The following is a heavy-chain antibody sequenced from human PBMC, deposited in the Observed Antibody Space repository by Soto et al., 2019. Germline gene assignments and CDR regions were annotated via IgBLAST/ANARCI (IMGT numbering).Heavy chain of an antibody. D-gene: IGHD3-16*01. CDR1: GFTFSDYY. J-gene: IGHJ5*02. CDR3: ARDLSPYSDYYDESTSETWSDP. V-gene: IGHV3-11*01. Sequence: QVQLVASGGGLVQPGGSLRLSCAASGFTFSDYYMSWLRQPPGKGLEWVSYISKSGSIIHFADSVKGRFAISRDNAKNTLYLHMSSLRAEDTALYYCARDLSPYSDYYDESTSETWSDPWGQGTLVTVSS. CDR2: ISKSGSII.